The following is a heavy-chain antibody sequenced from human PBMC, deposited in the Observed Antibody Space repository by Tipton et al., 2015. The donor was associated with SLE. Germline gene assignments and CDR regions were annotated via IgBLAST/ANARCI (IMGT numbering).Heavy chain of an antibody. D-gene: IGHD6-6*01. CDR3: AREERSISSVDY. Sequence: SLRLSCAASGFTFTSYAMSWVRQAPGQGLEWVSSISGSGASGSGADYADSVKGRFTISRDNSKNTLSLQMNSLRAEDTAVYYCAREERSISSVDYWGQGTLVTVSS. CDR1: GFTFTSYA. CDR2: ISGSGASGSGA. V-gene: IGHV3-23*01. J-gene: IGHJ4*02.